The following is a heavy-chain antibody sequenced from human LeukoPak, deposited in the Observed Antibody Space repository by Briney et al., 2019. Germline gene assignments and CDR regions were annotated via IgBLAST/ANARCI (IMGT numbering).Heavy chain of an antibody. CDR3: ARDLWGAAAGYYYYYGMDV. J-gene: IGHJ6*02. Sequence: GGSLRLSCATSGFTSSDYYMSCIRQAPGKGLEWVSYISSGGSTIHYADSVKGRFTISRDNAKNSLYLQMNSLRAEDTAVYYCARDLWGAAAGYYYYYGMDVWGQGTTVTVSS. CDR2: ISSGGSTI. D-gene: IGHD6-13*01. CDR1: GFTSSDYY. V-gene: IGHV3-11*01.